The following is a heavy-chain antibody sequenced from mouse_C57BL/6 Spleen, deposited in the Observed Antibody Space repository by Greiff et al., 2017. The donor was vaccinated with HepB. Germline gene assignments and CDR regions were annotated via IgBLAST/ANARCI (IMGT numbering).Heavy chain of an antibody. Sequence: VQLQQPGPELVKPGASVKLSCKASGYTFTSYWMHWVKQRPGQGLEWIGNINPSNGGTNYNEKFKSKATLTVDKSSSTAYMQLRSLTSEDSAVYYCARWAITTVVAPFAYWGQGTLVTVSA. CDR2: INPSNGGT. CDR3: ARWAITTVVAPFAY. D-gene: IGHD1-1*01. J-gene: IGHJ3*01. CDR1: GYTFTSYW. V-gene: IGHV1-53*01.